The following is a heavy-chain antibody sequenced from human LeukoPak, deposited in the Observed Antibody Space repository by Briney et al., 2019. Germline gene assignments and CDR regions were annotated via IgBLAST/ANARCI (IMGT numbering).Heavy chain of an antibody. J-gene: IGHJ4*02. Sequence: GGSLRLSCAASGFTFSSYAMHWVRQAPGKGLEWVAVISYDGSNKYYADSVKGRFTISRDNSKNTLYLQMNSLRAEDTAVYYCARDHRIAAAGSDYWGQGTLVTVSS. D-gene: IGHD6-13*01. CDR1: GFTFSSYA. V-gene: IGHV3-30*04. CDR3: ARDHRIAAAGSDY. CDR2: ISYDGSNK.